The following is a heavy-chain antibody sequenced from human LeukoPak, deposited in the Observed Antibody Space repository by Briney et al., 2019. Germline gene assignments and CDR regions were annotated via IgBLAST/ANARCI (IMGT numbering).Heavy chain of an antibody. CDR1: GGSISSGDYY. Sequence: SETLSLTCTVSGGSISSGDYYWSWIRQPPGKGLEWIGYIYYSGSTYYNPSLKSRVTISVDTSKNQFSLKLSSVTAADTAVYYCATPGDSSGYGAFDIWGQGTMVTVSS. CDR3: ATPGDSSGYGAFDI. J-gene: IGHJ3*02. CDR2: IYYSGST. D-gene: IGHD3-22*01. V-gene: IGHV4-30-4*01.